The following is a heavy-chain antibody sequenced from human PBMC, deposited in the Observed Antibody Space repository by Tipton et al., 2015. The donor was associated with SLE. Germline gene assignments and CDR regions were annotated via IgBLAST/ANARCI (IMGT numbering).Heavy chain of an antibody. CDR3: ARSSGSYYVNYYFDLDV. Sequence: QSGAEVKKPGASMKVSCKASGYTFTNYYLHWVRQAPGQGLEWMGKINPNGGTTTYAQKFQGRVTMTRDTSTGTVYMDLSSLRSEDTAVYFCARSSGSYYVNYYFDLDVWGQGTTVTVSS. CDR2: INPNGGTT. V-gene: IGHV1-46*01. CDR1: GYTFTNYY. J-gene: IGHJ6*02. D-gene: IGHD1-26*01.